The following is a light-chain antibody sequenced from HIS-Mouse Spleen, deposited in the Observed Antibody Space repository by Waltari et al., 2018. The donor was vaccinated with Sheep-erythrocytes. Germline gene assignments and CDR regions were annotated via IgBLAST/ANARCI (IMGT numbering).Light chain of an antibody. CDR3: QQRSNWYT. V-gene: IGKV3-11*01. CDR1: QSVSSD. J-gene: IGKJ2*01. CDR2: DAS. Sequence: EIVLTQSPATLSLYPGERASQSVSSDLAWYQQKPGQAPRLLIYDASNRATGIPARFSGSGSGTDFTLTISSLEPEDFAVYYCQQRSNWYTFGQGTKLEIK.